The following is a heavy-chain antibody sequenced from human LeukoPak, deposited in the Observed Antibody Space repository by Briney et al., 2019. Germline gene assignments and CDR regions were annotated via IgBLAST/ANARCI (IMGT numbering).Heavy chain of an antibody. J-gene: IGHJ6*03. D-gene: IGHD3-3*01. V-gene: IGHV5-51*01. CDR3: ARHAPAYYDFWSGYYYYYYMDV. Sequence: GESLKISCKGSGYSFTSYWIGWVRQMPGKGLEWMGIIYPGDSDTRYSPSFQGQVTISADKSISTSYLQWSSLKASDTAMYYCARHAPAYYDFWSGYYYYYYMDVWGKGTTVTVSS. CDR2: IYPGDSDT. CDR1: GYSFTSYW.